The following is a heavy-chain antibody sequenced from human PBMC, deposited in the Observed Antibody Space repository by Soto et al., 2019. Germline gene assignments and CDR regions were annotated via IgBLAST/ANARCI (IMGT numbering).Heavy chain of an antibody. CDR3: AKERKLRYDYIWGSYRYTGFDY. J-gene: IGHJ4*02. CDR1: GFTFSSYA. CDR2: ISGSGGST. V-gene: IGHV3-23*01. Sequence: EVQLLESGGGLVQPGGSLRLSCAASGFTFSSYAMSWVRQAPGKGLEWVSAISGSGGSTYYADSVKGRFTISRDNSKNKLYLQMNSVGAEDTAVYYCAKERKLRYDYIWGSYRYTGFDYWGQGTLVTVSS. D-gene: IGHD3-16*02.